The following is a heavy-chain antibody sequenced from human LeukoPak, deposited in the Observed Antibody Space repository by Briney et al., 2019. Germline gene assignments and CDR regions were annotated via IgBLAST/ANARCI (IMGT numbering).Heavy chain of an antibody. CDR3: ARDGLYSDYGLRGDLPLGDGFDP. D-gene: IGHD5-12*01. Sequence: EASVTVSFTASGYTFTVYYMHWERQAPGQGLERMAWINPNSGGTNYAQKFQGRVTMTRDTSISTAYMDLSRLTSDDTAVYYCARDGLYSDYGLRGDLPLGDGFDPWGQGTLVTVSS. CDR1: GYTFTVYY. V-gene: IGHV1-2*02. CDR2: INPNSGGT. J-gene: IGHJ5*02.